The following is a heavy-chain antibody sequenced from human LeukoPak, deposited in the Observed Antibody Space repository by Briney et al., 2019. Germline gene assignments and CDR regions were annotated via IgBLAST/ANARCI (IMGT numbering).Heavy chain of an antibody. CDR2: IDSSGGYM. CDR1: GFTFNTYS. V-gene: IGHV3-21*04. J-gene: IGHJ4*02. CDR3: ARKIYGSDNYIDY. D-gene: IGHD3-10*01. Sequence: PGGSLRLSCEASGFTFNTYSMNWARQAPGKGLEWVSSIDSSGGYMFYADSVKGRFAISRDNAKNSVYLQMNSLRAEDTALYYCARKIYGSDNYIDYWGQGTLVTVSS.